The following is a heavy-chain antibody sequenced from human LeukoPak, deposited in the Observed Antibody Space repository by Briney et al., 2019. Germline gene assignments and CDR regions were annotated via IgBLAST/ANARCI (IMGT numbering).Heavy chain of an antibody. J-gene: IGHJ4*02. CDR2: ISYDGSNK. CDR1: GFTFSSYA. V-gene: IGHV3-30*01. Sequence: PGRALRLSCAASGFTFSSYAMHWVRQAPGKGLEWVAVISYDGSNKYYADSVKGRFTISRDNSKNTLYLQMNSLRAEDTAVYYCARGRRSYGKTGFDYWGQGTLVTVSS. D-gene: IGHD5-18*01. CDR3: ARGRRSYGKTGFDY.